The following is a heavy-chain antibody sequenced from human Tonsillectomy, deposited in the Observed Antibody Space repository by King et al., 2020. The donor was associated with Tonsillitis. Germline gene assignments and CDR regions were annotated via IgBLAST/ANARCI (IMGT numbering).Heavy chain of an antibody. Sequence: QLVQSGAEVKKPGSSVKVSCKASGGTFSSYAISWVRQAPGQGLEWMGRIIPILGIANYAQKFQGRVTIIADKSTSTAYMELSSLRSEDTAVYYCARDLIVGATPAEYFQHWGQGTLVTVSS. V-gene: IGHV1-69*04. D-gene: IGHD1-26*01. CDR1: GGTFSSYA. CDR2: IIPILGIA. J-gene: IGHJ1*01. CDR3: ARDLIVGATPAEYFQH.